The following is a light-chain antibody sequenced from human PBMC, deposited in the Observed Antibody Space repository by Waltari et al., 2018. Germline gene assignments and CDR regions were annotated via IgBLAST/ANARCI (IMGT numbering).Light chain of an antibody. Sequence: QSVLTQPASVSGAPGQRVTISCTGSSSNIGAGYDVKWYQQLPGEAPKLLIYGNTNRPSGVPDLVSGSKSATSASLAITGLRADDEADYYCQSYDSSLGGSVFGGGTKLTVL. CDR2: GNT. CDR3: QSYDSSLGGSV. J-gene: IGLJ2*01. CDR1: SSNIGAGYD. V-gene: IGLV1-40*01.